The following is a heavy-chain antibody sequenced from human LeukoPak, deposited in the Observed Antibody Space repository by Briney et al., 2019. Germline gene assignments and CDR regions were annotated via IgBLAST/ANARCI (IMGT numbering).Heavy chain of an antibody. Sequence: GGSLRLSCAASGFTFNSYAMTWVRQAPGKGLEWVSAISGSGGGTYFADSVKGRFTISRDNAKNSLYLQMNSLRAEDTAVYYCAKESRDGYNFDYWGQGTLVTVSS. D-gene: IGHD5-24*01. CDR3: AKESRDGYNFDY. J-gene: IGHJ4*02. CDR1: GFTFNSYA. CDR2: ISGSGGGT. V-gene: IGHV3-23*01.